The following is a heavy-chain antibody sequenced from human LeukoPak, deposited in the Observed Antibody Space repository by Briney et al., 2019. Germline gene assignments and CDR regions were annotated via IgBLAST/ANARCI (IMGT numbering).Heavy chain of an antibody. V-gene: IGHV3-23*01. J-gene: IGHJ6*02. Sequence: GGSLRLSCVGSGFTSKAYALTWARQAPGKGLEWVSGIGGGGVTTYYADSVKGRFTISRDNSKNTLYLQMNSLRADDTAIYYCARNQQLGGHSYYYYGMDVWGQGTTVTVSS. CDR1: GFTSKAYA. CDR2: IGGGGVTT. CDR3: ARNQQLGGHSYYYYGMDV. D-gene: IGHD3-16*01.